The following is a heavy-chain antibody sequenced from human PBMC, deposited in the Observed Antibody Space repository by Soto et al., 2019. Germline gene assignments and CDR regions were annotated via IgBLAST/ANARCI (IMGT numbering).Heavy chain of an antibody. J-gene: IGHJ6*02. CDR2: ISYDGRNK. CDR1: GFTFSSCG. D-gene: IGHD2-8*01. CDR3: AILSRGGAPWSPYYDYGMDV. V-gene: IGHV3-30*03. Sequence: GGSLRLSCAASGFTFSSCGMHWVRQAPGMGLEWVAVISYDGRNKYYADSAKGRSTISRDNYKNTLYLQMIRLRADDTAVNYFAILSRGGAPWSPYYDYGMDVWGQGATVTAAS.